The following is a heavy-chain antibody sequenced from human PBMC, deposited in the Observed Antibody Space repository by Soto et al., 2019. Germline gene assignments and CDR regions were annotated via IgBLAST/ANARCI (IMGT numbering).Heavy chain of an antibody. Sequence: ASVKASCKASGYTFTSYAIHWVRQAPGQRLEWMGWINAGNGNTKYSQKFQGRVTITKDTSTDTTYMELSSLRSEDTAVYYCATDLAIVLPATRNYFDYWGQGTLVTVSS. J-gene: IGHJ4*02. CDR2: INAGNGNT. V-gene: IGHV1-3*01. CDR1: GYTFTSYA. CDR3: ATDLAIVLPATRNYFDY. D-gene: IGHD2-2*01.